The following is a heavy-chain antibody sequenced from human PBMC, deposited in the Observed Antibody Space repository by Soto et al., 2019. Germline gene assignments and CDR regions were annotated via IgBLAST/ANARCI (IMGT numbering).Heavy chain of an antibody. CDR2: ISGSGGST. J-gene: IGHJ4*02. CDR3: VSWVSAHFDF. Sequence: PGGSLRLSGAASGFTFSSYAMGWVRQAPGKGREWVSAISGSGGSTYYADSVKGRFTISRDNSKNTLYLQMNSLRAEGTALYYCVSWVSAHFDFWGRGTLVTVSS. V-gene: IGHV3-23*01. D-gene: IGHD2-8*01. CDR1: GFTFSSYA.